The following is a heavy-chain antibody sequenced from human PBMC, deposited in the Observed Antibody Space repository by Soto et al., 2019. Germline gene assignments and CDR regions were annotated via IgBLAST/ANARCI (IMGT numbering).Heavy chain of an antibody. J-gene: IGHJ4*02. CDR2: IYRDDTT. CDR3: ASANYLDSYFVGPTDY. V-gene: IGHV3-53*01. D-gene: IGHD2-21*01. Sequence: GGSLRLSCAAPGFIVSRNHMSWVRQAPGKGLEWVSVIYRDDTTYYADSVKGRFTISRDNSKNTLYLQMNSLRAEDTAVYYCASANYLDSYFVGPTDYWGQGTLVTVS. CDR1: GFIVSRNH.